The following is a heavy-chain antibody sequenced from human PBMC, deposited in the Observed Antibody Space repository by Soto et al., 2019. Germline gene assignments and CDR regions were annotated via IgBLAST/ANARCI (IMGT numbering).Heavy chain of an antibody. CDR2: ISGSDGST. CDR1: GFTFSSYA. J-gene: IGHJ4*02. CDR3: ARRSSSWYFDY. Sequence: EVQLLESGGGLVQPGGSLRLSCAASGFTFSSYAMNWVRQAPGKGLEWVSVISGSDGSTYYADSVKGRFTISRDNSKNTLTRQMNSLRAEDPAVYYCARRSSSWYFDYWGQGTRVTVSS. D-gene: IGHD6-13*01. V-gene: IGHV3-23*01.